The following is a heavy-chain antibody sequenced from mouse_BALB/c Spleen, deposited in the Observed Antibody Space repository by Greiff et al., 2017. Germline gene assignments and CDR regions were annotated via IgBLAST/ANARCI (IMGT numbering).Heavy chain of an antibody. CDR2: ISSGGSYT. CDR3: ARPTATVGYAMDY. V-gene: IGHV5-9-3*01. D-gene: IGHD1-2*01. Sequence: EVKVEESGGGLVKPGGSLKLSCAASGFTFSSYAMSWVRQTPEKRLEWVATISSGGSYTYYPDSVKGRFTISRDNAKNTLYLQMSSLRSEDTAMYYWARPTATVGYAMDYWGQGTSVTGSS. CDR1: GFTFSSYA. J-gene: IGHJ4*01.